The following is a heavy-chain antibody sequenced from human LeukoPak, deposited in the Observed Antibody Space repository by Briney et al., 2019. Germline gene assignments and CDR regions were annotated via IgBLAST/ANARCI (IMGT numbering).Heavy chain of an antibody. CDR1: GFTFSSYG. V-gene: IGHV3-30*02. Sequence: PGGSLRLSCAASGFTFSSYGMHWVRQAPGKGLEWVAFIRYDGSNKYYTDSVKGRFTISRDNSKNTLYLQMNSLRAEDTAVYYCARGRGYSYGFYYYYYMDVWGKGTTVTVSS. CDR2: IRYDGSNK. D-gene: IGHD5-18*01. CDR3: ARGRGYSYGFYYYYYMDV. J-gene: IGHJ6*03.